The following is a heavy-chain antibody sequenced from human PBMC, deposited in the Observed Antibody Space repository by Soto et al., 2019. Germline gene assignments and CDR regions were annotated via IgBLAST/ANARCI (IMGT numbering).Heavy chain of an antibody. CDR2: MNPNSGNT. Sequence: ASVKVSCKASGYTFTSYDINWVRQATGQGLEWMGWMNPNSGNTGYAQKFQGRVTMTRNTSISTAYMELSSLRSEDTVVYYCARESSSTTIFGVGSNWFDPWGQGTLVTVSS. CDR3: ARESSSTTIFGVGSNWFDP. V-gene: IGHV1-8*01. J-gene: IGHJ5*02. CDR1: GYTFTSYD. D-gene: IGHD3-3*01.